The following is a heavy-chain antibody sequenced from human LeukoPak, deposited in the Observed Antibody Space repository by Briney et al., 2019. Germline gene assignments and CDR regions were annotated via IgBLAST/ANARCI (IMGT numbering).Heavy chain of an antibody. J-gene: IGHJ4*02. V-gene: IGHV4-34*01. Sequence: SETLSLTCAVYGGSFSGYYWSWIRQPPGKGLEWIGEINHSGSTNYNPSPKSRVTISVDTSKNQFSLKLSSVTAADTAVYYCARGHRYCSSTSCYGGNFDYWGQGTLVTVSS. CDR2: INHSGST. CDR3: ARGHRYCSSTSCYGGNFDY. CDR1: GGSFSGYY. D-gene: IGHD2-2*01.